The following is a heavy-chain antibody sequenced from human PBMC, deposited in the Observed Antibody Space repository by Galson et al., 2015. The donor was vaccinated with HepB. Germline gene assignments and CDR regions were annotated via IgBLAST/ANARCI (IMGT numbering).Heavy chain of an antibody. D-gene: IGHD3-3*01. CDR3: ARERITIFGVVMRDYYMDV. CDR2: INAGNGNT. Sequence: SVKVSCKASGYTFTSYAMHWVRQAPGQRLEWMGWINAGNGNTKYSQKFQGRVTITRDTSASTAYMELSSLRSEDTAVYYCARERITIFGVVMRDYYMDVWGKGTTVTVSS. V-gene: IGHV1-3*01. CDR1: GYTFTSYA. J-gene: IGHJ6*03.